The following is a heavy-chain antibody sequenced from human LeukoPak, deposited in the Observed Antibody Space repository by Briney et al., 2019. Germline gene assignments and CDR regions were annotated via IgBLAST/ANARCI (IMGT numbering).Heavy chain of an antibody. CDR3: AAGPRELDF. J-gene: IGHJ4*02. CDR1: GVSINTYY. V-gene: IGHV4-4*09. D-gene: IGHD3-10*01. CDR2: IYNGGNT. Sequence: SETLSLTCTVSGVSINTYYASWIRQAPGKGLEFIGFIYNGGNTNYNPSLKSRATISADTSNNQFSLRLTSVTAADTAMYYCAAGPRELDFWGQGTLFTVSS.